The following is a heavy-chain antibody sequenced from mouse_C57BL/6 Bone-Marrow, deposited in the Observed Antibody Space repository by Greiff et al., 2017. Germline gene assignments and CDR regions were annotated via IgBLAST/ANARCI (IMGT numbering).Heavy chain of an antibody. Sequence: VQLQQSGAELVRPGASVKLSCKASGYTFTDYYINWVKQRPGQGLEWIARIYPGSGNTYYNEKFKGKATLTAEKSSSTAYMQLSSLTSEDSAVYFCAREWWDGEDYWGQGTSVTVSS. V-gene: IGHV1-76*01. CDR2: IYPGSGNT. D-gene: IGHD1-1*02. J-gene: IGHJ4*01. CDR1: GYTFTDYY. CDR3: AREWWDGEDY.